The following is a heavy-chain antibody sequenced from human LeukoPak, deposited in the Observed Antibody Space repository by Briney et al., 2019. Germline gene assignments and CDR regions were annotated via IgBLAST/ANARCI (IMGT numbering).Heavy chain of an antibody. D-gene: IGHD3-22*01. Sequence: GGSLRLSCAASGFTFSSYAMHWVRQAPGKGLEWVAVIWYDGSNKYYADSVKGRFTIPRDNSKNTLHLQMNSLRAEDTAVYYCARGPNYYDSSGHYYYYGMDVWGQGTTVTVSS. CDR2: IWYDGSNK. V-gene: IGHV3-33*08. J-gene: IGHJ6*02. CDR1: GFTFSSYA. CDR3: ARGPNYYDSSGHYYYYGMDV.